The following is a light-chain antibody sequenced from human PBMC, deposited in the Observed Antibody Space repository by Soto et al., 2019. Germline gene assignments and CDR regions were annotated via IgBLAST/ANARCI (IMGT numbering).Light chain of an antibody. CDR3: HQYYTTPHT. Sequence: DIVMTQSPDSLAVSLGERATINCKSSRSLLYILKNKNHLGWYQQKPGQPPKLLIYWASTRESGVPDRFSGSGSGTDFTLTISSLQAEDVAVYYCHQYYTTPHTFGQGTKLEIK. CDR2: WAS. J-gene: IGKJ2*01. CDR1: RSLLYILKNKNH. V-gene: IGKV4-1*01.